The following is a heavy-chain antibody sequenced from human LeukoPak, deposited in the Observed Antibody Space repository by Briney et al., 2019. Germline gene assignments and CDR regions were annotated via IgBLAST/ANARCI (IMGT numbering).Heavy chain of an antibody. J-gene: IGHJ4*02. CDR1: GFTFSSYA. CDR3: AKAGREQCSTSCHLDY. D-gene: IGHD2-2*01. CDR2: ISGSGGST. Sequence: GGSLRLSCAASGFTFSSYAMSWVRQAPGKGLEWVSAISGSGGSTYYADSVKGRFTISRDNSKNTLYLQMNSLRAEDTAVYYCAKAGREQCSTSCHLDYWGQGTLVTVSS. V-gene: IGHV3-23*01.